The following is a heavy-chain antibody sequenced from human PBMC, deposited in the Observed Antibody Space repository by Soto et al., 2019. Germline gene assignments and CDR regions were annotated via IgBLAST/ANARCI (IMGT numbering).Heavy chain of an antibody. CDR3: SMHGSGLEY. V-gene: IGHV3-30*03. D-gene: IGHD3-10*01. CDR2: ISYDGSNK. Sequence: GGSLKLSCAASGFTFSKYGMHWVRQAPCKGLEWVAFISYDGSNKYSADSVKGRFTISRDNSKNTLYLQMNSLRAEDTAIYYCSMHGSGLEYSGQGTLVTVSS. CDR1: GFTFSKYG. J-gene: IGHJ4*02.